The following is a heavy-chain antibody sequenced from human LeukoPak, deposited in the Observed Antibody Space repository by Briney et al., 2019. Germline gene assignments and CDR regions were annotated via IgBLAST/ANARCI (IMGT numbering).Heavy chain of an antibody. CDR1: GYTFISYY. D-gene: IGHD3-10*01. CDR2: INPSGGGT. CDR3: ARDGIYYGSGIDY. J-gene: IGHJ4*02. Sequence: ASVKVSCKASGYTFISYYMHWVRQAPGQGLERMGIINPSGGGTSYAQKFQGRVTMTRDTSTSTVYMELSSLRSEDTAVYYCARDGIYYGSGIDYWGQGTLVTVSS. V-gene: IGHV1-46*01.